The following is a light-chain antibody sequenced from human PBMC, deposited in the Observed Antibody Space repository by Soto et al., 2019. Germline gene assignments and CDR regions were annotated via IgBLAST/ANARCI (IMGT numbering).Light chain of an antibody. V-gene: IGLV2-23*01. CDR3: CSYAGSRWV. Sequence: QSVLTQPASVSGSPGQSITISCTGTSSDVGSYNLVSWYQQHPGKAPKLMIYEGSKRPSGVSNRFSGSKSGNTASLTISGLQAEDEADYHCCSYAGSRWVFGGGTQLTVL. J-gene: IGLJ3*02. CDR2: EGS. CDR1: SSDVGSYNL.